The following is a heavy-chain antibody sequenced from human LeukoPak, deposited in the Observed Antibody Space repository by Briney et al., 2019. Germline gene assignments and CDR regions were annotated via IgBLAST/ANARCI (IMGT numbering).Heavy chain of an antibody. J-gene: IGHJ4*02. CDR1: GGSFSGYY. Sequence: SETLSLTXAVYGGSFSGYYWSSIRQPPGKGLEWLGEINHSGSTNYNPSLKSRVTISVDTSENQFSLKLSSVTAADTTVYYCARGRYDYVWGSYRYTGRYYFDYWGQGTLVTVSS. D-gene: IGHD3-16*02. CDR3: ARGRYDYVWGSYRYTGRYYFDY. CDR2: INHSGST. V-gene: IGHV4-34*01.